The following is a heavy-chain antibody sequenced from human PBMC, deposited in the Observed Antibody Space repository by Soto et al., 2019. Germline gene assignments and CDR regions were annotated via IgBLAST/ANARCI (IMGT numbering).Heavy chain of an antibody. J-gene: IGHJ4*02. Sequence: SETLSLTCTVSGGSIGNYYWNWIRQTPGKGLEWIGYVHYSGTTSYNPSLKSRVTISLDTSKNQFSLKLNSVTAADTAVYYCARATGTLRSRNCDYWGQGSLVTVSS. D-gene: IGHD1-1*01. CDR2: VHYSGTT. V-gene: IGHV4-59*12. CDR3: ARATGTLRSRNCDY. CDR1: GGSIGNYY.